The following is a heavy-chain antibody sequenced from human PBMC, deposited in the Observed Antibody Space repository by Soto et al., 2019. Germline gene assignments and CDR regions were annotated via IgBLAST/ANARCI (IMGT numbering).Heavy chain of an antibody. J-gene: IGHJ4*02. CDR3: ARDFEY. CDR1: GFTFITFW. V-gene: IGHV3-74*01. CDR2: INSAGSST. Sequence: VQLVESGGGLVQPGGSLRLSCEASGFTFITFWMHWVRQAPGKGLVWVSRINSAGSSTNYADSVKGRVTISRDNAKNMLYLQMNSLRAEDTAVYYCARDFEYWGQGTLVTVSS.